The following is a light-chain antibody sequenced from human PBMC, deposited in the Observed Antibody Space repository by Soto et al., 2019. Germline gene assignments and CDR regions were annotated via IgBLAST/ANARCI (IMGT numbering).Light chain of an antibody. CDR2: GNT. V-gene: IGLV1-40*01. CDR3: QSYDSSRGAL. J-gene: IGLJ2*01. Sequence: QSVLTQPPSVSGAPGQRVTISCTGSSSNIGAGYDVHWYQQLPGTAPKLLIYGNTNRPSGVPDRFSGSKSGTSASLAITGLQAEDEADYYCQSYDSSRGALFGGGTKVPVL. CDR1: SSNIGAGYD.